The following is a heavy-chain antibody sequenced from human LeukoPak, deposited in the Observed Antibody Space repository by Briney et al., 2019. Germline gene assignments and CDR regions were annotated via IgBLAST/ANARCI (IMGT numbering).Heavy chain of an antibody. J-gene: IGHJ6*03. CDR1: GYTFTGYY. CDR3: ARSPWVGYYYYYYMDV. D-gene: IGHD1-26*01. V-gene: IGHV1-2*02. Sequence: ASVKVSCKASGYTFTGYYMHWVRQAPGQGLEWMGWINPNSGATNYAQKFQGRVTMTRDTSITTAYMELSRLRSDDTAMYYCARSPWVGYYYYYYMDVWGKGTTVTISS. CDR2: INPNSGAT.